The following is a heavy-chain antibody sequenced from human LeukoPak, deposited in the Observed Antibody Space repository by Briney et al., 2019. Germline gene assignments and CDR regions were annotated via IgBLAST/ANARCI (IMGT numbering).Heavy chain of an antibody. J-gene: IGHJ4*02. CDR2: IYYSGST. V-gene: IGHV4-59*08. CDR1: GGSINSYY. Sequence: SETLSLTCTVSGGSINSYYWNWIRQPPGKGLEWIGYIYYSGSTNYNPSLESRVTMSRDASKNQFSLKLTSVTAADTAVYYCARNSGISYGYPFDFWGRGTLVTGSS. D-gene: IGHD5-18*01. CDR3: ARNSGISYGYPFDF.